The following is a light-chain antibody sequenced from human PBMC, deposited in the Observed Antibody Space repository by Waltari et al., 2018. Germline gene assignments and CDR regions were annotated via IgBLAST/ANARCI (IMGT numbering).Light chain of an antibody. CDR3: HQRSNWPRT. CDR1: QSVSSY. V-gene: IGKV3-11*01. J-gene: IGKJ1*01. CDR2: DAS. Sequence: EIVLTQSPATLSLSPGERATLSCRASQSVSSYLAWYQQKPGQTPRLLIYDASNRATGIPARFSGSGSGTDFTLTISSLEPEDFAVYYCHQRSNWPRTFCQGTKVEIK.